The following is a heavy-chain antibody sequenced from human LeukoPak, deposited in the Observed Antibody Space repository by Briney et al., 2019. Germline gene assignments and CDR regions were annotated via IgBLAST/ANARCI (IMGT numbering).Heavy chain of an antibody. Sequence: SETLSLTCAVYGGSFSGYYWSWIRQPPGKGLEWIGEINHSGSTNYNPSLKSRVTISVDTSKNQFSLELSSVTAADTAVYYCARSGYSSSWYKDWGQGTLVTVSS. D-gene: IGHD6-13*01. CDR1: GGSFSGYY. V-gene: IGHV4-34*01. J-gene: IGHJ4*02. CDR2: INHSGST. CDR3: ARSGYSSSWYKD.